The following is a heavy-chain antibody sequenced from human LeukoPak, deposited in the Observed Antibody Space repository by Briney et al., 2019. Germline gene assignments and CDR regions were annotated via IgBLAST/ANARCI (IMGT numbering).Heavy chain of an antibody. CDR3: ARDPTTVTRPNWFDP. CDR1: GYTFTSYY. J-gene: IGHJ5*02. V-gene: IGHV1-2*02. D-gene: IGHD4-11*01. Sequence: ASVKVSCKASGYTFTSYYMHWVRQAPGQGLEWMGWINPNSGGTNYAQKFQGRVTMTRDTSISTAYMELSRLRSDDTAVYYCARDPTTVTRPNWFDPWGQGTLVTVSS. CDR2: INPNSGGT.